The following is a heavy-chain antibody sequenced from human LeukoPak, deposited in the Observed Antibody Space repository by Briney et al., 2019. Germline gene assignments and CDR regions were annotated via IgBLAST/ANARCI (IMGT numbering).Heavy chain of an antibody. V-gene: IGHV3-43D*04. CDR2: ISWDGGVT. Sequence: PGGSLRLSCAASGFTFDVYGMHWVRQAPGKGLEWVSFISWDGGVTYFADSVRGRFTISRDNTKNSLFLQMNSLRAGDTAFYFCVRGNSPPDAFHLWGQGTMVTVSS. CDR3: VRGNSPPDAFHL. D-gene: IGHD5-18*01. CDR1: GFTFDVYG. J-gene: IGHJ3*01.